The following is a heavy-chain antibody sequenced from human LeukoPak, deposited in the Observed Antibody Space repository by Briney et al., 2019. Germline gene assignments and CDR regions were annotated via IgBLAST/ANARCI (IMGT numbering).Heavy chain of an antibody. Sequence: GGSLRLSCAASGFTFDDYAMHWVRQAPGKGLEWVSGISWNSGSIGYADSVKGRFTISRDNAKNSLYLQMNSLRAEDTALYYCAKDIIATVSGSYFSYWGQGTLVTVSS. CDR2: ISWNSGSI. CDR3: AKDIIATVSGSYFSY. CDR1: GFTFDDYA. J-gene: IGHJ4*02. D-gene: IGHD1-26*01. V-gene: IGHV3-9*01.